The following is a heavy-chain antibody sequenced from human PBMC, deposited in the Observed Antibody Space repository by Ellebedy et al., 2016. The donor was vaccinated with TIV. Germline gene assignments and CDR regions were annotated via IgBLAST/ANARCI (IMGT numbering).Heavy chain of an antibody. CDR2: SYYTGTT. CDR3: ASAPNQDFYDY. CDR1: GGPISPYY. Sequence: MPSETLSLTCSVSGGPISPYYWSWIRQPPGKGLQWIGFSYYTGTTNYNPTLKSRVTISVDTSKNQVSLRLSSVTAADTAVYYCASAPNQDFYDYWGQGTLVTVSS. J-gene: IGHJ4*02. V-gene: IGHV4-59*01.